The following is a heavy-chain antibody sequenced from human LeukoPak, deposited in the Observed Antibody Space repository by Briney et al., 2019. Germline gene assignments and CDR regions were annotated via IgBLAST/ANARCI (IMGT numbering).Heavy chain of an antibody. Sequence: PSETLSLTCTVSGGSISGYYWSWIRQPPGKGLEWIAYIYYNGVSNYNPSLKSRVIISVDSSKNQFSLKLTSVTAADTAVYYCAKILTGTGPNMDVWGQGTTVAVSS. D-gene: IGHD1-20*01. CDR2: IYYNGVS. CDR1: GGSISGYY. J-gene: IGHJ6*02. V-gene: IGHV4-59*01. CDR3: AKILTGTGPNMDV.